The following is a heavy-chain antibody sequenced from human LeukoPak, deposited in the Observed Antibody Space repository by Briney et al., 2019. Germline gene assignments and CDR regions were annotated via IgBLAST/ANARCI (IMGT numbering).Heavy chain of an antibody. CDR3: ARSYDFWSGYSPPPGI. V-gene: IGHV4-31*03. J-gene: IGHJ3*02. Sequence: SQTLSLTCTVSGGSISSGGYYWSWIRQHPGKGLEWIGYNYYSGSTYYNPSLKSRITISVGTSKNQFSLKLSSVTAADTAVYYCARSYDFWSGYSPPPGIWGQGTMVTVSS. D-gene: IGHD3-3*01. CDR2: NYYSGST. CDR1: GGSISSGGYY.